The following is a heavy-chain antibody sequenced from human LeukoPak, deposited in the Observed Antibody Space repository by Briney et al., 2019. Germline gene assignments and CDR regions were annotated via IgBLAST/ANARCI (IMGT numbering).Heavy chain of an antibody. CDR1: GFTLSSNY. Sequence: GGSLRLSCAASGFTLSSNYMRWVRQAPGKGMEWVSAISGSGGSTYYADSVKGRFTISRDNPNNTLYLQMNSLRAEDTAVYYCAKGYCTSTSCPLGYWGQGTLVTVSS. CDR3: AKGYCTSTSCPLGY. J-gene: IGHJ4*02. CDR2: ISGSGGST. D-gene: IGHD2-2*01. V-gene: IGHV3-23*01.